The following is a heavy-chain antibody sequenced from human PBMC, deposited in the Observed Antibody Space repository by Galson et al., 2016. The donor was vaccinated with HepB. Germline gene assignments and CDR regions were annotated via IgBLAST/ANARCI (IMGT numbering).Heavy chain of an antibody. CDR3: AKGQQLAYFDY. CDR2: ISGSGGST. V-gene: IGHV3-23*01. CDR1: GFTFSLSG. D-gene: IGHD6-13*01. Sequence: SLRLSCAASGFTFSLSGMHWVRQAPGKGLEWVSSISGSGGSTNYADSVKGRFTISRDNSKNTLYLQMNSLRAEDTAVYYCAKGQQLAYFDYWGQGTLVTVSS. J-gene: IGHJ4*02.